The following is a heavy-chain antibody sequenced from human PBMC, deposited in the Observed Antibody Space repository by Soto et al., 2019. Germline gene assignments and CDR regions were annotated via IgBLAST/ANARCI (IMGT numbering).Heavy chain of an antibody. Sequence: VSCKASGVTITISSHGIRWVLQSPGQGLEWMGGIIAMFGTANYAQKFQGRVTITADESTSTAYMELRSLRSDDTAVYYCARDRWVGTYYYYYGMDVWGQGTTVTVSS. J-gene: IGHJ6*02. CDR2: IIAMFGTA. CDR1: GVTITISSHG. CDR3: ARDRWVGTYYYYYGMDV. V-gene: IGHV1-69*01. D-gene: IGHD2-21*02.